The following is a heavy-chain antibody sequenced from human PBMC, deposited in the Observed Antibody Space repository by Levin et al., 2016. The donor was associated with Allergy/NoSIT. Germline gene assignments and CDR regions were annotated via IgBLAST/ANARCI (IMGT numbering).Heavy chain of an antibody. Sequence: GGSLRLSCVASGFSFSSHWMSWVRQAPGQGLEWVANIKYDGSDKHYVDSVKGRFTISRDNARNSLFLQMNGLRVEDTAVYYCARDPQWLVHIWFDPWGQGTLVTVSS. V-gene: IGHV3-7*03. D-gene: IGHD6-19*01. CDR1: GFSFSSHW. J-gene: IGHJ5*02. CDR3: ARDPQWLVHIWFDP. CDR2: IKYDGSDK.